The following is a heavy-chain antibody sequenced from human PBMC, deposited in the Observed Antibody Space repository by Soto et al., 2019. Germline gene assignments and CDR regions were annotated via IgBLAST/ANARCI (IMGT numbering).Heavy chain of an antibody. V-gene: IGHV3-23*01. J-gene: IGHJ4*02. Sequence: EVQLLESGGGLVQPGGSLRLSCAASGFTFSSYAMSWVRQAPGKGLEWVSVISGSGDSTYYAASVKGRFTISRDNSKNTLYLQMNSLRAEDTAVYYCARRGSGSYYDYWGQGTRVTVSS. D-gene: IGHD1-26*01. CDR2: ISGSGDST. CDR1: GFTFSSYA. CDR3: ARRGSGSYYDY.